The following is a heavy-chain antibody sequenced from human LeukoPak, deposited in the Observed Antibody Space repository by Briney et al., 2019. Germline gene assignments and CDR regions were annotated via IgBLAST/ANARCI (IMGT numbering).Heavy chain of an antibody. V-gene: IGHV4-30-2*01. CDR2: IYHSGST. Sequence: PSETLSLTCAVSGGSISSGGYSWSWIRQPPGKGLEWIGYIYHSGSTYYNPSLKSRVTISVDRSKNQFSLKLSSVTAADTAVYYCAIWLQSRSFDYWGQGTLVTVSS. CDR3: AIWLQSRSFDY. J-gene: IGHJ4*02. D-gene: IGHD5-24*01. CDR1: GGSISSGGYS.